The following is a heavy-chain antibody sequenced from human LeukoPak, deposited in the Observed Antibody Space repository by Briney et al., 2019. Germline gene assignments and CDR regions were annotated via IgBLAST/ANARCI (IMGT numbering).Heavy chain of an antibody. Sequence: GGSLRLSCAASGYTFSSYSMNWVRQAPGKGLEWVSSISSSSSYIYYADSVKGRFTISRDNAKNSLYLQMNSLRDEDTAVYYCARDLLWFGELFNYYYGMDVWGQGTTVTVSS. V-gene: IGHV3-21*01. J-gene: IGHJ6*02. CDR2: ISSSSSYI. D-gene: IGHD3-10*01. CDR1: GYTFSSYS. CDR3: ARDLLWFGELFNYYYGMDV.